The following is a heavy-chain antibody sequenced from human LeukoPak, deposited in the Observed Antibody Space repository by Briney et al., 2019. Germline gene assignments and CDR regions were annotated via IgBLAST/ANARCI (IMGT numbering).Heavy chain of an antibody. Sequence: GGSLRLSCVASGFTFSIHGMHWVRQAPGKGLEWLSYISSGSTTIYYADSVKGRFTISRDNAKNSVYLQMSSLRVEDTAVFYCVRKVFGSGINHPSDYWGQGTLVTVSS. CDR1: GFTFSIHG. CDR3: VRKVFGSGINHPSDY. V-gene: IGHV3-48*01. D-gene: IGHD3-10*01. CDR2: ISSGSTTI. J-gene: IGHJ4*02.